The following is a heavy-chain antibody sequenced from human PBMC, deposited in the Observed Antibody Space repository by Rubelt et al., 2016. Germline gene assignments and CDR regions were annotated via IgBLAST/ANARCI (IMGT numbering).Heavy chain of an antibody. D-gene: IGHD6-19*01. CDR3: ARQQWLLSLCFDY. CDR2: IYYSGST. Sequence: QVQLQESGPGLVKPSETLSLTCTVSGYSISSGYYWGWIRQPPGKGLEWIGSIYYSGSTYYNPSLKSRVTISVDTSKNQFSLKLSSVTAADTAVYYCARQQWLLSLCFDYWGQGTLVTVSS. J-gene: IGHJ4*02. V-gene: IGHV4-38-2*02. CDR1: GYSISSGYY.